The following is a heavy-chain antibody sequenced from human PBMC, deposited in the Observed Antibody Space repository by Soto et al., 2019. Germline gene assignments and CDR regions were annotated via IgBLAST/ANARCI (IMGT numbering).Heavy chain of an antibody. CDR2: IIPILGIA. D-gene: IGHD2-2*01. Sequence: GASVKVSCKASGGTFSSYTISWVRQAPGQGLEWMGRIIPILGIANYAQKFQGRVTITADKSTSTAYMELSSLRSEDTAVYYCARDLGKDIVVVPAVHDAFDIWGQGTMVTVSS. J-gene: IGHJ3*02. V-gene: IGHV1-69*04. CDR1: GGTFSSYT. CDR3: ARDLGKDIVVVPAVHDAFDI.